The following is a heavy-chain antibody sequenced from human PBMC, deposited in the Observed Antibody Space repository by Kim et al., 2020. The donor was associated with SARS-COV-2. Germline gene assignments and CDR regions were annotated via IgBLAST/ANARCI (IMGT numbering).Heavy chain of an antibody. CDR1: GYSFTSYW. CDR3: ARQGWEGYNLVHYYGMDV. CDR2: IDPSDSYT. V-gene: IGHV5-10-1*01. Sequence: GESLKISCKGSGYSFTSYWISWVRQMPGKGLEWMGRIDPSDSYTNYSPSFQGHVTISADKSISTAYLQWSSLKASDTAMYYCARQGWEGYNLVHYYGMDVWGQGTTVTVSS. J-gene: IGHJ6*02. D-gene: IGHD5-12*01.